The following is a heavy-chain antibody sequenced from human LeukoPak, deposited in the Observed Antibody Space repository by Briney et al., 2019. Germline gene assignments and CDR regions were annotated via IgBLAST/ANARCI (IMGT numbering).Heavy chain of an antibody. J-gene: IGHJ4*02. Sequence: PGGSLRLSCAASGFIFRNYVVAWVRQAPGKGLEWVSQISNGGGSTYYADSVEGRFTISRDNSKNTLYLQMNSLRAEDTAVYYCAKEGLNIATRDFFDSWGQGTLVTVSS. CDR3: AKEGLNIATRDFFDS. CDR2: ISNGGGST. D-gene: IGHD6-6*01. V-gene: IGHV3-23*01. CDR1: GFIFRNYV.